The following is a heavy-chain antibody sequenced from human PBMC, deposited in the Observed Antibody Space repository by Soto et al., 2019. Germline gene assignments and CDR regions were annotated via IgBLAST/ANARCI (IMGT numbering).Heavy chain of an antibody. CDR1: GFAFEDYA. Sequence: GGSLRLSCVGSGFAFEDYAVHWVRQAPGKGLEGVSGITWNSGSIGYAASVKGRFTISRDNAKNFLYLQMNSLRPEDTALYYCAKDQRSAYDHENVASHDAFDIWARGTMVT. V-gene: IGHV3-9*01. CDR3: AKDQRSAYDHENVASHDAFDI. J-gene: IGHJ3*02. D-gene: IGHD3-16*01. CDR2: ITWNSGSI.